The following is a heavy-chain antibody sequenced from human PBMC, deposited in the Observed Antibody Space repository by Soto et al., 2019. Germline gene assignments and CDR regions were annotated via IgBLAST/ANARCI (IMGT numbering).Heavy chain of an antibody. CDR3: AKDRRYYDFWSGYHPPSN. D-gene: IGHD3-3*01. CDR2: ISYDGSNK. Sequence: PRGVLRLSCAASGFTFSSYGMHWVRQAPGKGLEWVAVISYDGSNKYYADSVKGRFTISRDNSKNTLYLQMNSLRAEDTAVYYCAKDRRYYDFWSGYHPPSNWGQGTLVTVSS. V-gene: IGHV3-30*18. CDR1: GFTFSSYG. J-gene: IGHJ4*02.